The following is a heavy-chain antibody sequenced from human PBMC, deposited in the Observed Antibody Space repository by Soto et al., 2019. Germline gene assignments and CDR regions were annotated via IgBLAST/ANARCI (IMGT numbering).Heavy chain of an antibody. CDR3: ARRIQMDGPDF. CDR2: ISSGSDFI. CDR1: GFTFSSYH. D-gene: IGHD2-2*03. Sequence: EVQLVESGGGLVKPGGSLRLSCAASGFTFSSYHMAWVRQAPGKGLEWVSSISSGSDFIYYADSVQGRFTISRDNAKNSVYLEMNSLRDEDTAVYYCARRIQMDGPDFWGQGTLVTVSS. V-gene: IGHV3-21*02. J-gene: IGHJ4*02.